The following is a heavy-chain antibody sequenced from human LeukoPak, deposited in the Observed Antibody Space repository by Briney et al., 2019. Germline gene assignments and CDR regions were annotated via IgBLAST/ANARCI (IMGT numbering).Heavy chain of an antibody. CDR3: ARFGRVAGSGSYRAFDY. V-gene: IGHV1-8*03. CDR1: GYTFTSYD. CDR2: MNPNSGNT. Sequence: ASVKVSCKASGYTFTSYDINWVRQATGHGREWMGWMNPNSGNTGYAQKFQGRVTITRDTSTSTVYMELSSLRSEDTAVYYCARFGRVAGSGSYRAFDYWGQGTLVTVSS. D-gene: IGHD3-10*01. J-gene: IGHJ4*02.